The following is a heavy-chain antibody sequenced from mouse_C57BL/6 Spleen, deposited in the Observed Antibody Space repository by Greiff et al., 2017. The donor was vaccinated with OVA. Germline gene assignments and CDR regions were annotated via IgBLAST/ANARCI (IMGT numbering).Heavy chain of an antibody. CDR2: IDPANGNT. CDR3: ARYYYDSRGCAMDY. CDR1: GFNIKNTY. Sequence: VQLQQSVAELVRPGASVKLSCTASGFNIKNTYMHWVKQRPEQGLEWIGRIDPANGNTKYAPKFQGKATITADNTSHTAYLQFSRLTSEGTAIYSCARYYYDSRGCAMDYWGQGTSVTVSS. V-gene: IGHV14-3*01. J-gene: IGHJ4*01. D-gene: IGHD1-1*01.